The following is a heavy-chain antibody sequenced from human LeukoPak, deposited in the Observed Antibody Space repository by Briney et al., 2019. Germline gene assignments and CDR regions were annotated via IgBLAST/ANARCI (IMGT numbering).Heavy chain of an antibody. D-gene: IGHD3-10*01. CDR3: ARRKFSGSGSYYLCDF. V-gene: IGHV3-48*03. J-gene: IGHJ4*02. CDR2: ISSSGSTI. Sequence: GGSLTLSCAASGFTFSNYEMNWVRQAPGKGLEWVSYISSSGSTIYYTDSVKGRFTISRDNAKNSLYLQMNSLRAEDTAVYYCARRKFSGSGSYYLCDFWGQGTLVTVSS. CDR1: GFTFSNYE.